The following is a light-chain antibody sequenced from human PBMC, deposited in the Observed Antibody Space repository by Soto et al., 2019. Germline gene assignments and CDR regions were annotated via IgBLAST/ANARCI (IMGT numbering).Light chain of an antibody. CDR2: EVP. V-gene: IGLV2-14*01. CDR1: MRDVGAYNL. CDR3: SAYTARSTLV. J-gene: IGLJ3*02. Sequence: QSALTQPASVSGSAGQSITISCSGTMRDVGAYNLVSWYQQHPGTAPKLIIYEVPNRPSGISSRFSGSASGNTASLTISGLPAEDAGDYYCSAYTARSTLVFGGGTKLTVL.